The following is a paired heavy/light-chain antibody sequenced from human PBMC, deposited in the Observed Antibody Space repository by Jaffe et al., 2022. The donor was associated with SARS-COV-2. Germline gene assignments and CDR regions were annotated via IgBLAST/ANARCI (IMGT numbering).Light chain of an antibody. J-gene: IGKJ5*01. V-gene: IGKV4-1*01. CDR2: WAS. CDR1: QSVLYSPDNQNY. Sequence: DIVMTQSPDSLAVSLGERATINCKSSQSVLYSPDNQNYLNWYQQKPGQPPKLLFYWASTRQSGVPDRFSGSGSGTDFTLTINSLQAEDVAVYYCQQYYSSPITFGQGTRLEIK. CDR3: QQYYSSPIT.
Heavy chain of an antibody. CDR2: MSGSGST. J-gene: IGHJ4*02. D-gene: IGHD6-25*01. CDR3: ARGISGYSIFDS. V-gene: IGHV4-61*02. CDR1: GGSISSGDSF. Sequence: QVQLQKSGPGLVKTSETLSLTCTVSGGSISSGDSFWSWIRQPAGKGLEWIGRMSGSGSTDYNPSLKSRVTISVDKSKNHFSLTVRSTTAADTAIYYCARGISGYSIFDSWGQGTLVTVSS.